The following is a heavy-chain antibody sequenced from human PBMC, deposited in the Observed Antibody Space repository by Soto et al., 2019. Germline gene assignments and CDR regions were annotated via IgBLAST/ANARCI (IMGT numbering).Heavy chain of an antibody. J-gene: IGHJ5*02. CDR3: ARSSSDYYDSSGHKNWFDP. CDR1: GGSISSGGYY. D-gene: IGHD3-22*01. V-gene: IGHV4-31*03. CDR2: IYYSGST. Sequence: SETLSLTCTVSGGSISSGGYYWSWIRQHPGKGLEWIGYIYYSGSTYYNPSLKSRVTISVDTSKNQFSLKLSSVTAADTAVYYCARSSSDYYDSSGHKNWFDPWGQGTLVTVSS.